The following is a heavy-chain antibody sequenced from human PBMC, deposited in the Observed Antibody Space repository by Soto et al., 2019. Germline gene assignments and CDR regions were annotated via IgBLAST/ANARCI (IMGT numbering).Heavy chain of an antibody. D-gene: IGHD2-2*01. CDR1: GGSISSYY. J-gene: IGHJ4*02. V-gene: IGHV4-59*08. CDR2: IYYSGST. CDR3: ARTVVVPAAMIGSGYYIPSFIDY. Sequence: PSETLSLTCTVSGGSISSYYWSWIRQPPGKGLEWIGYIYYSGSTNYNPSLKSRVTISVDTSKNQFSLKLSSVTAADTAVYYCARTVVVPAAMIGSGYYIPSFIDYWGQGTLVTVS.